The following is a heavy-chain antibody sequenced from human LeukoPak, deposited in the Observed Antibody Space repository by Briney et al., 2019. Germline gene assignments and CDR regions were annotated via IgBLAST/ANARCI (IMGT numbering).Heavy chain of an antibody. CDR2: IYSGGST. D-gene: IGHD2-15*01. Sequence: GGSLRLSCAASGFTVSSNYMSWVRQAPGKGLEWVSVIYSGGSTYYADSVKGRFIISRDNSKNTLYLQMNSLRAEDTAVYYCARHYCSGGSCYYYYYGMDVWGQGTTVTVSS. J-gene: IGHJ6*02. CDR1: GFTVSSNY. CDR3: ARHYCSGGSCYYYYYGMDV. V-gene: IGHV3-53*01.